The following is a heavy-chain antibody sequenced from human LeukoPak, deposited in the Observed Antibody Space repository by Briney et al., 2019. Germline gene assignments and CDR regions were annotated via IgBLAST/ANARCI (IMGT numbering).Heavy chain of an antibody. J-gene: IGHJ5*02. V-gene: IGHV3-48*01. CDR1: GLTFRTHS. Sequence: PGGSLRLSCTVSGLTFRTHSMNWVRQVPGKGLEWLSFLRHDSSENHYADSVRGRFTISRDNARNSLYLQMNSLRAEDSAVYYCVRDSRGDTNDDFWSGYPSRFDPWGQGTLVTVSS. CDR2: LRHDSSEN. CDR3: VRDSRGDTNDDFWSGYPSRFDP. D-gene: IGHD3-3*01.